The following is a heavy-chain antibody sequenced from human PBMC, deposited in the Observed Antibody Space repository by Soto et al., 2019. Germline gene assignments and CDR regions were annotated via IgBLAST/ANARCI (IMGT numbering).Heavy chain of an antibody. CDR3: AVAGRWHYYYYGMDV. Sequence: EVQLVESGGGLVQPGGSLRLSCAASGFTFSSYWMSWVRQAPGKGLEWVANIKQDGSEKYYVDSVKGRSTISRDNAKNSLYLQMNSLRAEDTAVYYCAVAGRWHYYYYGMDVWGQGTTVTVSS. CDR2: IKQDGSEK. J-gene: IGHJ6*02. CDR1: GFTFSSYW. V-gene: IGHV3-7*05. D-gene: IGHD2-15*01.